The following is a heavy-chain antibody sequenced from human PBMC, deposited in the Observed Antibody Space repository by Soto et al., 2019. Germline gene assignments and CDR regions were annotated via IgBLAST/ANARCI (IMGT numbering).Heavy chain of an antibody. CDR1: GFTFSSYA. J-gene: IGHJ4*02. Sequence: LRLSCAASGFTFSSYAMHWVRQAPGKGLEWVAVISYDGSNKYYADSVKGRFTISRDNSKNTLYLQMNSLRAEDTAVYYCASIVGATGSFIYWGQGTLVTVSS. CDR3: ASIVGATGSFIY. V-gene: IGHV3-30-3*01. D-gene: IGHD1-26*01. CDR2: ISYDGSNK.